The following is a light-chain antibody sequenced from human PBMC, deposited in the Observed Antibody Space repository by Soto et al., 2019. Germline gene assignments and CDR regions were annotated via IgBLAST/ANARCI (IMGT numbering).Light chain of an antibody. V-gene: IGKV3-20*01. CDR3: HQYDSSPLT. J-gene: IGKJ4*01. CDR2: GAS. Sequence: EIVLTQSPGTLSLSPGERATLSCRASQSVSSSYLAWYQQKPGQAPRLLIYGASGRATGIPDRFSGSGSGTDFTLTISRLEREDFAVYCCHQYDSSPLTLGGGPKVEI. CDR1: QSVSSSY.